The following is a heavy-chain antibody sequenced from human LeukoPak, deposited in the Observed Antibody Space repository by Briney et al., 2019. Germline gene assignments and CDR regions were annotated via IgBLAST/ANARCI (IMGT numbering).Heavy chain of an antibody. CDR1: GFTFSSYA. J-gene: IGHJ3*02. V-gene: IGHV3-30-3*01. CDR2: ISYDGSNK. CDR3: ARDLELGHYYSLAFDI. Sequence: GGSLRLSCAASGFTFSSYAMHWVRQAPGKGLEWVAVISYDGSNKYYADSVKGRFTISRDNSKNTLYLQMNSLRAEDTAVYYCARDLELGHYYSLAFDIWGQGTMVTVSS. D-gene: IGHD3-10*01.